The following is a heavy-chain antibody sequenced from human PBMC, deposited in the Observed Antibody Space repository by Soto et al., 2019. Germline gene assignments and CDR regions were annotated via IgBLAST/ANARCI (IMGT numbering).Heavy chain of an antibody. J-gene: IGHJ4*02. Sequence: PGGSLRLSCAASVFTFSGSAMHWVRQASGKGLEWVGRIRSKTNSYATAYAASVKGRFTISRDDSKNTAYLQMNSLKTEDTAVYYCTSMVRGVIDYWGQGTLVTVSS. CDR3: TSMVRGVIDY. CDR1: VFTFSGSA. V-gene: IGHV3-73*01. D-gene: IGHD3-10*01. CDR2: IRSKTNSYAT.